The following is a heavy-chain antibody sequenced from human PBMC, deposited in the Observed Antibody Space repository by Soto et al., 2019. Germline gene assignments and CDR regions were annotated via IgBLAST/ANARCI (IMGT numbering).Heavy chain of an antibody. CDR3: ARRGIGVAGAFDI. CDR1: GGSISSYY. J-gene: IGHJ3*02. D-gene: IGHD6-19*01. CDR2: IYYSGST. V-gene: IGHV4-59*08. Sequence: QVRLQESGPGLVKPSETLSLTCIVSGGSISSYYWSWIRQPPGKGLEWIGYIYYSGSTSYIPSLKSRVTISVDTSKNQFSLKLSSLTAADTAIYYCARRGIGVAGAFDIWGHGTMVTVSS.